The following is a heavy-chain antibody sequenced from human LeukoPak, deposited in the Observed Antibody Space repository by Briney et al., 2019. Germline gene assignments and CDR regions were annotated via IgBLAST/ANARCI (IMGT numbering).Heavy chain of an antibody. V-gene: IGHV4-34*01. CDR2: INHSGST. J-gene: IGHJ3*02. D-gene: IGHD6-19*01. CDR1: GGSFSGYY. Sequence: SETLSLTCAVYGGSFSGYYWSWIRQPPGKGLEWIGEINHSGSTNYNPSLKSRVTISVDTSKNQFSLKLSSVTAADTAVYYCARRKQWLTNDIWGQGTMVTVSS. CDR3: ARRKQWLTNDI.